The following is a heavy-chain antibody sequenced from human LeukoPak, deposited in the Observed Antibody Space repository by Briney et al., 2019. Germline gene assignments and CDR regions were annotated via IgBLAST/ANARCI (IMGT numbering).Heavy chain of an antibody. CDR1: GGSISDIPYY. CDR3: AYLYFYNSGSFPTY. CDR2: ISSSGGT. V-gene: IGHV4-39*01. Sequence: PSETLSLTCTVSGGSISDIPYYWGWIRQPPGKGLERIGTISSSGGTSYSPSLKSRLTISLDTSRNQFSLNLNSVSATDTAVYYCAYLYFYNSGSFPTYWGQGNLVTVSS. J-gene: IGHJ4*02. D-gene: IGHD3-10*01.